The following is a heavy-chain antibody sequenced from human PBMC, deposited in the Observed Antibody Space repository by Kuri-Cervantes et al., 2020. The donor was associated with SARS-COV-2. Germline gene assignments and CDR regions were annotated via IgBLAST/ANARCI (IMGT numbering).Heavy chain of an antibody. D-gene: IGHD1-1*01. V-gene: IGHV1-8*02. CDR2: LNPDTGNT. Sequence: ASVKVSCKASGGTFSSYAISWVRQAAGQGLEWMGWLNPDTGNTGNAKEFQGRVTMTTDTSINTAYMEVSSLSFEDTAIYYCARDSGDWNPDGLDIWGQGTMVTVSS. J-gene: IGHJ3*02. CDR1: GGTFSSYA. CDR3: ARDSGDWNPDGLDI.